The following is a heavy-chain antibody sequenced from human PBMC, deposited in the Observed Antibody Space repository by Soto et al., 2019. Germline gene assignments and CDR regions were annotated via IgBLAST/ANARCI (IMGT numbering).Heavy chain of an antibody. J-gene: IGHJ5*02. V-gene: IGHV4-39*01. CDR2: IYYSGST. CDR3: ARLRGENWFDP. Sequence: QLQLQESGPGLVKPSETLSLTCTVSGGSISSSSYYWGWIRQPPGKGLEWIGSIYYSGSTYYNPSLKSRVTISVDTSKNQFSLKLSSVTAADTAVYYCARLRGENWFDPWGQGTLVTVSS. CDR1: GGSISSSSYY. D-gene: IGHD5-12*01.